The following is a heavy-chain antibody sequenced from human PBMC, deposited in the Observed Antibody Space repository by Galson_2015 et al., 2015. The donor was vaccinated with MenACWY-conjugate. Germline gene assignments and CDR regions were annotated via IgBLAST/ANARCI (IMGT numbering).Heavy chain of an antibody. CDR3: ARDCSRTCTYGRDV. V-gene: IGHV1-69*04. J-gene: IGHJ6*02. D-gene: IGHD2-2*01. CDR2: INPMSGIG. Sequence: SVKVSCKASGGTFTTHRFSWVRQAPGQGLEWMGRINPMSGIGKYAQKIQGRVTLSADKFTSTVDMELSSLGSEDTAVDYCARDCSRTCTYGRDVWGQGTTGTVSS. CDR1: GGTFTTHR.